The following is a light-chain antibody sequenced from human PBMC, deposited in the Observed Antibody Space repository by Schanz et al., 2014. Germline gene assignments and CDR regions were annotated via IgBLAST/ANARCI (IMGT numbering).Light chain of an antibody. Sequence: QSVLTQPPSVSGAPGQRVTISCTGGSTNIGAGYDVHWYQQLPGTAPKLLIYTNKNRPSGVPDRFSGSKSGTSASLAISGLRSEDEADYYCAAWDDSLNGQLFGGGTKLTVL. CDR3: AAWDDSLNGQL. CDR2: TNK. CDR1: STNIGAGYD. J-gene: IGLJ3*02. V-gene: IGLV1-40*01.